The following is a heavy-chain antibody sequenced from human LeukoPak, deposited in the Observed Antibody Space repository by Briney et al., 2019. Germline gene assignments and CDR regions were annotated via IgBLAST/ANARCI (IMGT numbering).Heavy chain of an antibody. CDR1: GGSITSHY. J-gene: IGHJ5*02. V-gene: IGHV4-59*11. Sequence: PSETLSLTCTVSGGSITSHYRSWIRQPPGKGLEWIGYIYYSGNTNYNPSLKSRVTISVDTSKNQFSLSLTSVTAADTAVYYCARDPGENYPYNWFDPWGQGTLVTVSS. CDR3: ARDPGENYPYNWFDP. CDR2: IYYSGNT. D-gene: IGHD5-24*01.